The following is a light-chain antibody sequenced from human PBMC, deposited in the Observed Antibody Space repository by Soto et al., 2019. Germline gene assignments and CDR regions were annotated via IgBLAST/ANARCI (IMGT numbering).Light chain of an antibody. CDR1: SGSVSANYY. J-gene: IGLJ3*02. CDR2: NTN. Sequence: QTVVTQEASLSVSPGTTVTLTCGLSSGSVSANYYPSWYQQTPGQAPRTLIYNTNTRSSGVPDRFSVSILGNKAALTITGAQADDESDYYCVLYMGSGIWVFGGGTKVTVL. V-gene: IGLV8-61*01. CDR3: VLYMGSGIWV.